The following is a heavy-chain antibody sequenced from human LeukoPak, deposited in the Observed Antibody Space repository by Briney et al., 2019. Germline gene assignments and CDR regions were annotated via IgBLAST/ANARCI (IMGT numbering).Heavy chain of an antibody. V-gene: IGHV4-39*01. CDR1: GGSISSSSFY. CDR3: ARLGDFWSGYRFDY. D-gene: IGHD3-3*01. CDR2: IYYSGST. J-gene: IGHJ4*02. Sequence: SETLSLTCTVSGGSISSSSFYWGWIRQPPGKGLEWIGSIYYSGSTYYNPSLKSRVTISVDTSKNQFSLKLSSVTAADTAVYYCARLGDFWSGYRFDYWGQGTLVTVSS.